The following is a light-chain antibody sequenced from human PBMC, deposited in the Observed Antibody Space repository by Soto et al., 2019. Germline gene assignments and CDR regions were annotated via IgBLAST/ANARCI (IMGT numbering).Light chain of an antibody. CDR1: SSDVGGYNY. J-gene: IGLJ3*02. Sequence: QSALTQPRSVSGSPGQSVTISCTGTSSDVGGYNYVSWYQQHPGKAPKLMIYDVNKRPSGVPDLFSGSKSGNTASLTISGLQAEDEADYCCGSYAGSNTWVFGGGTKLTVL. CDR3: GSYAGSNTWV. V-gene: IGLV2-11*01. CDR2: DVN.